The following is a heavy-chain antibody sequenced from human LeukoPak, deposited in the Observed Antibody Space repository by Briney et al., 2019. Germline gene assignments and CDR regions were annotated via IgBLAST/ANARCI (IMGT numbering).Heavy chain of an antibody. CDR3: AKAVAGTWFDP. CDR1: GGSISGYY. V-gene: IGHV4-4*07. D-gene: IGHD6-19*01. CDR2: IYTSGTT. J-gene: IGHJ5*02. Sequence: SETLSLTCTVSGGSISGYYWSWIRQPAGKGLEWIGRIYTSGTTNYNPSLKSRVTMSVDTSKNQLSVRLSSVSAADTAFYYCAKAVAGTWFDPWGQGTLVTVSS.